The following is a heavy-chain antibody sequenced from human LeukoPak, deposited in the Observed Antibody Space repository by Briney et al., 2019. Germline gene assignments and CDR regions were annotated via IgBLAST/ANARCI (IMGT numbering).Heavy chain of an antibody. J-gene: IGHJ3*02. V-gene: IGHV1-69-2*01. CDR2: VDPEDGDT. CDR1: GYTFTDYY. Sequence: GASVKVSCKASGYTFTDYYMHWVQQAPGKGLEWMGRVDPEDGDTIYAENFQGRVTITADTSTDTAFMELNSLRPEDTAVYYCTTATSTPSFDIWGQGTIVAVSS. CDR3: TTATSTPSFDI.